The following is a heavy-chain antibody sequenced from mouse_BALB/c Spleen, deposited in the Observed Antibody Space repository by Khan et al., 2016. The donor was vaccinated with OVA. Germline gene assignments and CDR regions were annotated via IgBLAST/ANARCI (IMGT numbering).Heavy chain of an antibody. CDR2: ISSGGDNI. CDR3: SRHNYGPIAY. CDR1: GFTFSTYA. D-gene: IGHD1-1*01. V-gene: IGHV5-9-3*01. J-gene: IGHJ3*01. Sequence: EVELVESGGDLVKPGGSLKLSCSASGFTFSTYAMSWVRQTPEKRLEWVATISSGGDNIYYPDSVKGRFTISRDNAKNTLYLHMRSLRSEDTAMFYCSRHNYGPIAYWGQGTLVTVSA.